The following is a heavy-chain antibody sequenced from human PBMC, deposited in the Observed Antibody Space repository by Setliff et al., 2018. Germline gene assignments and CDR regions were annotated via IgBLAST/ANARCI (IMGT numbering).Heavy chain of an antibody. V-gene: IGHV1-69-2*01. CDR2: VDPEDGET. J-gene: IGHJ6*03. D-gene: IGHD1-20*01. CDR1: GYTFTDYY. CDR3: ATSGGITGTLMGYMDV. Sequence: GASVKVSCKVSGYTFTDYYIHWVQQAPGKGLEWMGLVDPEDGETIYAEKFQGRVIITADTSTDTAYMELSSLRSEDTAVYYCATSGGITGTLMGYMDVWGKGTTVTVS.